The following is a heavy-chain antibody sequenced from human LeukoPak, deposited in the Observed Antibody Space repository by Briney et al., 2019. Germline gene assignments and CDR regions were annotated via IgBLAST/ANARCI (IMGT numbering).Heavy chain of an antibody. V-gene: IGHV1-69*13. CDR3: ARDEVADYGDYVSRSAFDI. J-gene: IGHJ3*02. D-gene: IGHD4-17*01. Sequence: GASVKVSCKASGYTFTSYAMNWVRQAPGQGLEWMGGIIPIFGTANYAQKFQGGVTITADESTSTAYMELSSLRSEDTAVYYCARDEVADYGDYVSRSAFDIWGQGTMVTVSS. CDR1: GYTFTSYA. CDR2: IIPIFGTA.